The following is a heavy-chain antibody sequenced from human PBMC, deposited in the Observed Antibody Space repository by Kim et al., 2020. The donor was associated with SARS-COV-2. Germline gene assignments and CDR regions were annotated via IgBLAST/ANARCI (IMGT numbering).Heavy chain of an antibody. CDR1: GFTFSSYW. V-gene: IGHV3-74*01. CDR2: INSDGSST. J-gene: IGHJ4*02. Sequence: GGSLRLSCAASGFTFSSYWMHWVRQAPGKGLVWVSRINSDGSSTSYADSVKGRFTISRDNAKNTLYLQMNSLRAEDTAVYYCAREPYEIGVLYYFDYWGQGTLVTVSS. D-gene: IGHD3-10*01. CDR3: AREPYEIGVLYYFDY.